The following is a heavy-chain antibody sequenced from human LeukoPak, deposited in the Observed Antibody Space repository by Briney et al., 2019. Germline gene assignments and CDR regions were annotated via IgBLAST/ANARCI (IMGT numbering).Heavy chain of an antibody. D-gene: IGHD3-3*01. J-gene: IGHJ6*03. Sequence: SDTLSLTCTVSGASISDYYWSWIRQPPGKGLEWIGYIYHSGSTNYNHSLMSRATITVETSKNQSSLQLNSVTAADTAIYYCARDLHRVDSGDYRATHYYYMDVWRKGTTVTVSS. CDR3: ARDLHRVDSGDYRATHYYYMDV. V-gene: IGHV4-59*01. CDR1: GASISDYY. CDR2: IYHSGST.